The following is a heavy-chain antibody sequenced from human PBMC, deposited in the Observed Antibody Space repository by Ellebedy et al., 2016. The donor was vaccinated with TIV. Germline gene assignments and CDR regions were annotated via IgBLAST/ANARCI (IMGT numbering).Heavy chain of an antibody. V-gene: IGHV4-4*07. J-gene: IGHJ4*02. Sequence: GSLRLXXTVSGDSIGNFFWSWIRQPAGKGLEWIGRIYTSGSSNYNHSLRGRVTLSVDTSKKQFYLKLSSVTAADTAVYYCARALDFWSGSEYSFDSWGQGTLVTVSS. CDR3: ARALDFWSGSEYSFDS. D-gene: IGHD3-3*01. CDR2: IYTSGSS. CDR1: GDSIGNFF.